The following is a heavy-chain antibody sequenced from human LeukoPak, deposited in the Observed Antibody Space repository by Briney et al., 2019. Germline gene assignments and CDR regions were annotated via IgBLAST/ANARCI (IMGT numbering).Heavy chain of an antibody. D-gene: IGHD3-10*01. CDR2: INPSGGST. CDR1: GYTFTSYY. J-gene: IGHJ4*02. V-gene: IGHV1-46*01. CDR3: ARDLYGSGSYYLN. Sequence: ASVKVSCKASGYTFTSYYMHWVRQAPGQGLEWMGIINPSGGSTTYAQKFQGRVTMTRDTSTSTVYMDLSSLGSEDTAVYYCARDLYGSGSYYLNWGQGTLVTVSS.